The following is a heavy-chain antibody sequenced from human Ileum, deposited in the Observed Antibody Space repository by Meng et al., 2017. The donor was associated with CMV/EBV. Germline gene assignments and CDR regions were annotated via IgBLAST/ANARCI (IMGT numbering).Heavy chain of an antibody. V-gene: IGHV3-21*01. J-gene: IGHJ3*02. D-gene: IGHD4-11*01. CDR3: ARDTVTTRDAFDI. Sequence: ASGFTFSSYSMNWVRQAPGKGLEWVSSISSSSSYIYYADSVKGRFTISRDNAKNSLYLQMNSLRAEDTAVYYCARDTVTTRDAFDIWGQGTMVTVSS. CDR1: GFTFSSYS. CDR2: ISSSSSYI.